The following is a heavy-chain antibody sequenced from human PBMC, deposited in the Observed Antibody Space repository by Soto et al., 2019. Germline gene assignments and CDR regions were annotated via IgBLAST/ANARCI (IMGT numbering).Heavy chain of an antibody. Sequence: EVQLVESGGGLVQPGGSLRLSCAASGFTFSSYWMHWVRQAPGKGLVWVSRINSDGSSTSYADSMKGRFTISRDNAKKTLDLQMNRLRAEDTAVYYCAIRASYYDSSGYFGYWGQGTLVTVSS. V-gene: IGHV3-74*01. CDR1: GFTFSSYW. D-gene: IGHD3-22*01. CDR3: AIRASYYDSSGYFGY. CDR2: INSDGSST. J-gene: IGHJ4*02.